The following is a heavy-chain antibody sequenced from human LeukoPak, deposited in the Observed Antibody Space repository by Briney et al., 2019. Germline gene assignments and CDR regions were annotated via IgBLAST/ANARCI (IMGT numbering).Heavy chain of an antibody. J-gene: IGHJ6*03. CDR2: ITGSGDIT. V-gene: IGHV3-48*01. Sequence: GGSLRLSCAASGFMFRSYGMNWVRQAPGKGLEWVSGITGSGDITYYADSVKGRFTISRDNAKNSLYLQMNSLRAEDTAVYYCARVAGGGSVAGTDYYYYYYMDVWGKGTTVTVSS. CDR3: ARVAGGGSVAGTDYYYYYYMDV. D-gene: IGHD6-19*01. CDR1: GFMFRSYG.